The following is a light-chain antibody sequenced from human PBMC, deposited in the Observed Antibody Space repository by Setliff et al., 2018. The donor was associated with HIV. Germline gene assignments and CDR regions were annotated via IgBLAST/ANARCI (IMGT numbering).Light chain of an antibody. CDR3: SSYTSVTPLYV. CDR2: DVS. J-gene: IGLJ1*01. V-gene: IGLV2-14*03. CDR1: SSDVGGYNY. Sequence: QSALTQPASVSGSPGQSITISCTGTSSDVGGYNYVSWYQQHPGKAPKLMISDVSNRPSGVSNRFSGSKSGNTASLTISGLQAEDEAEYYCSSYTSVTPLYVFGTGTKV.